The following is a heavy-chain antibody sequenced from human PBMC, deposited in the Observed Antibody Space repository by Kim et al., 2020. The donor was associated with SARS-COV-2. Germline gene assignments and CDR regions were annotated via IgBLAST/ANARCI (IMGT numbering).Heavy chain of an antibody. Sequence: SETLSLTCAVSGGSISSSNWWSWVRQPPGKGLEWIGEIYHSGSTKYNPSLKSRVPISVDKSKNQFSLKLSSVTAADTAVYYCAFRVYGSGSYYWGQGTLVTVSS. J-gene: IGHJ4*02. CDR1: GGSISSSNW. CDR2: IYHSGST. V-gene: IGHV4-4*02. D-gene: IGHD3-10*01. CDR3: AFRVYGSGSYY.